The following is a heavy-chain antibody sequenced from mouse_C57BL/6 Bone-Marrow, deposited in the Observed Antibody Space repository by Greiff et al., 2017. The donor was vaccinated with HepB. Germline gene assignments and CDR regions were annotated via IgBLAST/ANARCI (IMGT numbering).Heavy chain of an antibody. J-gene: IGHJ3*01. D-gene: IGHD1-1*01. CDR1: GYSFTDYN. V-gene: IGHV1-39*01. CDR3: ARRIYYGSSYWFAY. CDR2: INPNYGTT. Sequence: VQLQQSGPELVKPGASMKISCKASGYSFTDYNMNWVKQSNGKSLEWIGVINPNYGTTSYNQKFKGKATLTVDQSSSTAYMQLNSLTSEDSAVYYCARRIYYGSSYWFAYWGQGTLVTVSA.